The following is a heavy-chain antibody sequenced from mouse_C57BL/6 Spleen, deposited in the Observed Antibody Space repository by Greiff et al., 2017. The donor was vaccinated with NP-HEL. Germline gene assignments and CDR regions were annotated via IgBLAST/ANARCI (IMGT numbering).Heavy chain of an antibody. CDR1: GYTFTNYW. Sequence: QVHVKQSGAELVRPGTSVKMSCKASGYTFTNYWIGWAKQRPGHGLEWIGDIYPGGGYTNYNEKFKGKATLTADKSSSTAYMQFSSLTSEDSAIYYCARSDYSTMDYWGQGTSVTVSS. CDR2: IYPGGGYT. J-gene: IGHJ4*01. D-gene: IGHD2-12*01. V-gene: IGHV1-63*01. CDR3: ARSDYSTMDY.